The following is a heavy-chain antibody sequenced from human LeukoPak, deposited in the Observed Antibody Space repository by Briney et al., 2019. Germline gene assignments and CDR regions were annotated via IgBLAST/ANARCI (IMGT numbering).Heavy chain of an antibody. D-gene: IGHD3-10*01. CDR3: AKHYYGSGSYIGEAFDI. J-gene: IGHJ3*02. CDR1: GFTFDDYA. Sequence: GGSLRLSCAASGFTFDDYAMHWVRQAPGKGLEWVSGISWNSGSIGYADSVKGRFTISRDNAKNSLYLQMNSLRAEVTALYYCAKHYYGSGSYIGEAFDIWGQGTMVTVSS. CDR2: ISWNSGSI. V-gene: IGHV3-9*01.